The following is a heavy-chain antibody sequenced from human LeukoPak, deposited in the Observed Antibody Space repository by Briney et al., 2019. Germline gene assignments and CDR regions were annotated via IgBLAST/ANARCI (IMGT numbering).Heavy chain of an antibody. CDR2: ISYDGSNK. CDR1: GFTFSSHW. Sequence: GGSLRLSCAASGFTFSSHWMTWVRQAPGKGLEWVAVISYDGSNKYYADSVKGRFTISRDNSKNTLYLQMNSLRAEDTAVYYCARDIMVDLGYCSGGSCYSLVFDYWGQGTLVTVSS. D-gene: IGHD2-15*01. CDR3: ARDIMVDLGYCSGGSCYSLVFDY. J-gene: IGHJ4*02. V-gene: IGHV3-30-3*01.